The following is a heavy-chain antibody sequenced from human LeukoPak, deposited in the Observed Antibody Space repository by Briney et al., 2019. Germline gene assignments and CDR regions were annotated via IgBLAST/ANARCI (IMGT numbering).Heavy chain of an antibody. CDR1: GYTFADYF. J-gene: IGHJ4*02. V-gene: IGHV1-2*06. CDR2: INANSGVT. D-gene: IGHD1-26*01. Sequence: ASVKVSCKTSGYTFADYFIHWVRQAPGQRLEWMGRINANSGVTEYQQKFQGRVTMTRDTSVSTAYVEVNWLISDDTAIYYCARDVSSTPNWEFDYWGQGTLVTVSS. CDR3: ARDVSSTPNWEFDY.